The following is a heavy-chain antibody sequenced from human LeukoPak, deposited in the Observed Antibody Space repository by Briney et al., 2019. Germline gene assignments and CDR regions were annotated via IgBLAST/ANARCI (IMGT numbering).Heavy chain of an antibody. CDR1: GFTFTAAS. Sequence: GGSLRLSCATSGFTFTAASMTWVRQAPGKGLEWISLIISKVENEKTAYAAPVKGRFSIARDDSKGTLYLQTNSLKDADTAIYYCTTDNPWGQGTLVNV. CDR2: IISKVENEKT. V-gene: IGHV3-15*05. J-gene: IGHJ5*02. CDR3: TTDNP.